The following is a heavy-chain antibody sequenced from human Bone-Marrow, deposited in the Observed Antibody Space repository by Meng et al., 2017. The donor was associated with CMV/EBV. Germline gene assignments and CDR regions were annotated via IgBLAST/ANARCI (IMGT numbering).Heavy chain of an antibody. CDR2: IYYSGST. J-gene: IGHJ3*02. Sequence: SETLSLTSPGSGGSISSYYWSWIRQPPGKGLEWIGYIYYSGSTNYNPSLKSRVTISVDTSKNQFSLKLSSVTAADTAVYYCARDSTPVGDPDAFDIWGQGTMVTISS. CDR3: ARDSTPVGDPDAFDI. D-gene: IGHD1-26*01. CDR1: GGSISSYY. V-gene: IGHV4-59*01.